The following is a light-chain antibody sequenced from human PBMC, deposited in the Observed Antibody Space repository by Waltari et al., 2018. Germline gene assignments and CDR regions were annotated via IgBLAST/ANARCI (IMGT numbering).Light chain of an antibody. Sequence: DLVMTQTPLSSLVSLGQPASISCRSSHSLVDTDGNTSLSWLHQRPGQPPRLLIYKVSNRFSGVPDRFSGSGAGTDFTLKISRVEAEDVGIYYCAQATHFPRTFGQGTKVEI. CDR3: AQATHFPRT. J-gene: IGKJ1*01. CDR2: KVS. V-gene: IGKV2-24*01. CDR1: HSLVDTDGNTS.